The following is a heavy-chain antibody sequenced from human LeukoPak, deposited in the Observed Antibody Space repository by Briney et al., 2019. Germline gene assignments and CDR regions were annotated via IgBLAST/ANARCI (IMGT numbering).Heavy chain of an antibody. V-gene: IGHV1-2*02. CDR1: GYTFTGYY. CDR2: INPNSGGT. CDR3: ARVSDYYDSSGYPFDY. J-gene: IGHJ4*02. Sequence: ASVKVSCKASGYTFTGYYMHWVRQAPGQGLEWMGWINPNSGGTNYAQKFQGKVTMTRDTFISTAYMELSRLRSDDTAVYYCARVSDYYDSSGYPFDYWGQGTLVTVSS. D-gene: IGHD3-22*01.